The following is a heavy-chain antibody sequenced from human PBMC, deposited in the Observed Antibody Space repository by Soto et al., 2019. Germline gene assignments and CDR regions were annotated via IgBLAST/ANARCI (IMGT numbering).Heavy chain of an antibody. Sequence: APVKVSCKASGYTFTSDGSSWVRQAPGQGLEWMGWISAYNGNTNYAQKLQGRVTMTTDTSTSTAYMEPRSLRSDDKAVYYCARDPHNVLMVYARPDDAFDIWGQGTMVTVSS. V-gene: IGHV1-18*01. CDR1: GYTFTSDG. CDR3: ARDPHNVLMVYARPDDAFDI. J-gene: IGHJ3*02. CDR2: ISAYNGNT. D-gene: IGHD2-8*01.